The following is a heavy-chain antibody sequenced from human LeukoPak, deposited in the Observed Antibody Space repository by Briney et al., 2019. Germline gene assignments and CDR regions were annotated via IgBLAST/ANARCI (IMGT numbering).Heavy chain of an antibody. CDR2: INPSGSST. CDR1: RDTFTSYY. V-gene: IGHV1-46*01. D-gene: IGHD3-22*01. CDR3: ARGGLIGYYYDSSGYYTYYFDY. J-gene: IGHJ4*02. Sequence: ASVKVSCKASRDTFTSYYMHSVRQAPGQGLEWMGIINPSGSSTSYAQKFQGRVTMTRETSRSRVYMELRSLRSEDAAVYYCARGGLIGYYYDSSGYYTYYFDYWGQGTLVTVSS.